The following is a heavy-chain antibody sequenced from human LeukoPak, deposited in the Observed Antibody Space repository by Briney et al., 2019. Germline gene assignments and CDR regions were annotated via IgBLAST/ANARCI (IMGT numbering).Heavy chain of an antibody. J-gene: IGHJ4*02. CDR1: GGSFSGYY. CDR3: ARASYSYDINGWVPFDY. D-gene: IGHD3-22*01. Sequence: SETLSLTCAVYGGSFSGYYWTWIRQSPGKGLEWIGEINHTGGTNYNPSLKSRVTLSVDTSKNQFSLRLSSVTAADTAVYYCARASYSYDINGWVPFDYWGQGTLATVSS. CDR2: INHTGGT. V-gene: IGHV4-34*01.